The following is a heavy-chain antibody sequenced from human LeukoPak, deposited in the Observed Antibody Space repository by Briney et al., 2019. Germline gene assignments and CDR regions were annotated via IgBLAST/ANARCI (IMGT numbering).Heavy chain of an antibody. J-gene: IGHJ4*02. CDR1: GFTVSSNY. CDR3: AREGDYGSGIPFDY. V-gene: IGHV3-53*01. CDR2: IYSGGST. D-gene: IGHD3-10*01. Sequence: GGSLSLSCAASGFTVSSNYMSWVRQAPGKGLEWVSVIYSGGSTYYADSVKGRFTISRDNSKNTLYLQMNSLRAEDTAVYYCAREGDYGSGIPFDYWGQGTLVTVSS.